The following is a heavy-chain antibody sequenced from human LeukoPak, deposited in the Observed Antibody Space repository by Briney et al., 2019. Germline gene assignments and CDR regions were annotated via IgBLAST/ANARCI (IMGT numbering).Heavy chain of an antibody. V-gene: IGHV3-23*01. D-gene: IGHD3-22*01. J-gene: IGHJ4*02. CDR1: GFTFTSYA. CDR2: ISGSGGTA. Sequence: GGSLTLSCAASGFTFTSYAMTWVRQAPGKGLDWVSGISGSGGTAKYADSVKGRFTISRDNSKRMVFPQMDSLRAEDTAMYYCAKTRGYYYESRSFFDYWGQGTLVTVSS. CDR3: AKTRGYYYESRSFFDY.